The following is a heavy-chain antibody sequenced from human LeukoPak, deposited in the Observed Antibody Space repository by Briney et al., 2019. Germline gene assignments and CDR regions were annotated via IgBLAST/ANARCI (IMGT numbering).Heavy chain of an antibody. J-gene: IGHJ6*02. Sequence: PSETLSLTCAVYGGSFSGYYWSWIRQPPGKGLEWIGEINHSGSTNYNPSLKSRVTISVDTSKNQFSLKLSSVTAADTAVYYCARERMWSYYYGMDVWGQGTTVTVSS. CDR3: ARERMWSYYYGMDV. CDR2: INHSGST. V-gene: IGHV4-34*01. D-gene: IGHD2-21*01. CDR1: GGSFSGYY.